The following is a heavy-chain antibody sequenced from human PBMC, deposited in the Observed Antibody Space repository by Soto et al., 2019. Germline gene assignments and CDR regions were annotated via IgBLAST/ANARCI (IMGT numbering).Heavy chain of an antibody. J-gene: IGHJ4*02. CDR2: IIPILGIA. V-gene: IGHV1-69*02. CDR3: ARAMLLWPNFDS. Sequence: QVNLVQSGAEVKKPGSSVRVSCKASGDTFTSYTLSWVRQAPGQGLEWIGRIIPILGIAIYAQKFQGRVTISADKSTSTAFMELSSLRSEDTAVYYCARAMLLWPNFDSWGQGTLVTVFS. D-gene: IGHD2-2*01. CDR1: GDTFTSYT.